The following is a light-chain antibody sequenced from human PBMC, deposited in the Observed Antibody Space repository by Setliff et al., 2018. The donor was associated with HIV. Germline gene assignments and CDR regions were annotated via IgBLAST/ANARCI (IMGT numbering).Light chain of an antibody. CDR2: GAS. CDR1: RGIHYL. Sequence: DTHLTQSPSLLYASVGDTVTITCRASRGIHYLFAWYQQKPGTAPKLLIFGASTLQSGVPSRFTGTVSGTDFTLTISNLQPEDFATYYCQHLTTFGGGTKVDIK. J-gene: IGKJ4*01. CDR3: QHLTT. V-gene: IGKV1-9*01.